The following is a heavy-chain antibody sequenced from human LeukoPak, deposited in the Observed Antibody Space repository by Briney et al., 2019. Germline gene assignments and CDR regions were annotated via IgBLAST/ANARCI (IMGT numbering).Heavy chain of an antibody. CDR3: ARVGIVGANDAFDI. D-gene: IGHD1-26*01. CDR2: ISYDGNNK. V-gene: IGHV3-30*04. Sequence: GGSLRLSCAASGFTFSSYAMHWVRQAPGKGLEWVAVISYDGNNKYYADSVKGRFTISRDNSKNTLYLQMNSLRAEDTAVYYCARVGIVGANDAFDIWGQGTMVTVSS. J-gene: IGHJ3*02. CDR1: GFTFSSYA.